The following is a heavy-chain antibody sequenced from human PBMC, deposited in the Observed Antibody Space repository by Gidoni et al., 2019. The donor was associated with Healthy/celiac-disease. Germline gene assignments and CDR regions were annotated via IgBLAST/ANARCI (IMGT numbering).Heavy chain of an antibody. Sequence: QVQLQESGPGLVKPSETLSLTCTVSGGSISSYYWSWIRQPAGKGLEWIGRIYTSGSTNYNPSLKSRVTMSVDTSKNQFSLKLSSVTAADTAVYYCASLRGGFWSGYSSDYGMDVWGQGTTVTVSS. CDR3: ASLRGGFWSGYSSDYGMDV. V-gene: IGHV4-4*07. J-gene: IGHJ6*02. D-gene: IGHD3-3*01. CDR2: IYTSGST. CDR1: GGSISSYY.